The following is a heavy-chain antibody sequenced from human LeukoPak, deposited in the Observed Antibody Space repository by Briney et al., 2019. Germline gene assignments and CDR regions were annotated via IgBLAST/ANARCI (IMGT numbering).Heavy chain of an antibody. V-gene: IGHV4-30-2*01. D-gene: IGHD4-11*01. J-gene: IGHJ3*02. CDR3: ARDGGTTSNPSHDTFAI. Sequence: SQTLSLTCTVSGGSISSGANYWSWIRQPPGRGLEWIGYISHSESAYYSPSLESRITISVDRSKNQFSLKLKSVTAADAAIYYCARDGGTTSNPSHDTFAIWGQGTMVAVSS. CDR2: ISHSESA. CDR1: GGSISSGANY.